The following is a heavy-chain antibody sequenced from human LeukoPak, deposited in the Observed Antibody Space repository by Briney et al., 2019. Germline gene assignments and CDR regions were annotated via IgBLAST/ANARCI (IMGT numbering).Heavy chain of an antibody. CDR3: ARDGATGPPDY. J-gene: IGHJ4*02. CDR1: GFTFSSYT. V-gene: IGHV3-53*04. CDR2: IYSGGST. Sequence: PGGSLRLSCAASGFTFSSYTMTWVRQAPGKGLEWVSVIYSGGSTYYADSVKGRFTISRHNSKNTLYLQMNSLRAEDTAVYYCARDGATGPPDYWGQGTLVTVSS. D-gene: IGHD3-16*01.